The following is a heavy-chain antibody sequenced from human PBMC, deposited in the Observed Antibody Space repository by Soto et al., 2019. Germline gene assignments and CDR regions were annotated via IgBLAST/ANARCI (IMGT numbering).Heavy chain of an antibody. CDR1: GFTFSSYG. CDR2: ISYDGSNK. J-gene: IGHJ5*02. CDR3: AKDSKGGWYDP. D-gene: IGHD3-16*01. V-gene: IGHV3-30*18. Sequence: QVQLVESGGGVVQPGRSLRLSCAASGFTFSSYGMHWVRQAPGKGLEWVAVISYDGSNKYYADSVKGRVTISRDNSKNTLYLQMNSLRAEETAVYYCAKDSKGGWYDPWGQGTLVTASS.